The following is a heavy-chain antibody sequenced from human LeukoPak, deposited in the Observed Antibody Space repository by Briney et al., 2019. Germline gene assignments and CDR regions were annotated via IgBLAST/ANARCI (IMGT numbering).Heavy chain of an antibody. J-gene: IGHJ4*02. CDR2: IYTSGST. Sequence: PSETLSLTCTVSGGSISSYYWSWIRQPAGKGLEWIGRIYTSGSTNYNPSLKSRVTISVDTSKNQFSLKLSSVTAADTAVYYCARKGDYYDSSGYYEAFDYWGQGTLVTVSS. CDR1: GGSISSYY. CDR3: ARKGDYYDSSGYYEAFDY. V-gene: IGHV4-4*07. D-gene: IGHD3-22*01.